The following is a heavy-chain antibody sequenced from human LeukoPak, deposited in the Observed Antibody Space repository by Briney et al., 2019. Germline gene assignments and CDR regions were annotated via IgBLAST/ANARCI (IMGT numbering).Heavy chain of an antibody. D-gene: IGHD3-22*01. V-gene: IGHV3-30*18. J-gene: IGHJ3*02. CDR2: ISYDGTNK. CDR1: GFTFSSYA. CDR3: AKGGYYASSGSYAFDI. Sequence: GGSLRLSCAASGFTFSSYAMSWVRQAPGKGMDWVAVISYDGTNKYYVDSVKGRFTISRDNSKNTLYLQMNSLRAEDTAVYYCAKGGYYASSGSYAFDIWGQGTVVTVSS.